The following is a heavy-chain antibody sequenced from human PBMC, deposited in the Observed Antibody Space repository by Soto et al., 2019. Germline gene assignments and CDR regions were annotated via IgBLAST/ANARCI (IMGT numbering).Heavy chain of an antibody. J-gene: IGHJ6*03. Sequence: GGSLRLPCAASGFTFSSYSMNWVRQAPGKGLEWVSSISSSSSYIYYADSVKGRFAISRDNAKNSLYLQMNSLRAEDTAVYYCARDPSEGSGYYYYMDVWGKGTTVTVSS. CDR2: ISSSSSYI. CDR1: GFTFSSYS. D-gene: IGHD2-15*01. V-gene: IGHV3-21*01. CDR3: ARDPSEGSGYYYYMDV.